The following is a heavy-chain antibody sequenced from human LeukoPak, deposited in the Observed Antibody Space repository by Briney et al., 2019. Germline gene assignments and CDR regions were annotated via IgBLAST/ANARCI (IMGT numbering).Heavy chain of an antibody. V-gene: IGHV4-59*08. CDR3: AGRRVTSFDY. Sequence: PSETLSLTCTVSGGSISSYYWSWIRQPPGKGLEWIGYIYYSGSTNYNPSLKSRVTISVDTSKNQFSLKLSSVTAADTAVYYCAGRRVTSFDYWGQGTLVTVSS. J-gene: IGHJ4*02. D-gene: IGHD2-2*01. CDR2: IYYSGST. CDR1: GGSISSYY.